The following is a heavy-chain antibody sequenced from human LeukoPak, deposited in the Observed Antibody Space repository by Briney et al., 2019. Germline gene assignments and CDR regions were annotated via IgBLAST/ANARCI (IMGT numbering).Heavy chain of an antibody. D-gene: IGHD5-12*01. CDR1: GGTFSSYA. J-gene: IGHJ6*02. Sequence: GSSVKVSCKASGGTFSSYAISWVRQAPGQGPEWMGGIIPIFGTANYAQKFQGRVTITADESTSTAYMELSSLRSEDTAVYYCARGMVATDYYYGMDVWGQGTTVTVSS. CDR2: IIPIFGTA. CDR3: ARGMVATDYYYGMDV. V-gene: IGHV1-69*01.